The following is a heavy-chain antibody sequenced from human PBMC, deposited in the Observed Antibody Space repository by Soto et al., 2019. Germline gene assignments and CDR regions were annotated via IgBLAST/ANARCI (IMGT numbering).Heavy chain of an antibody. D-gene: IGHD4-17*01. Sequence: EVQLLESGGGLVQPGGSLRLSCAASGFTFSSYAMSWVRQAPGKGLEWVSAISGSGGSTYYADSVKGRFTISRDNXXXXXXXXXXXXXXXXXXXXXXXXXXXXXXXXXYDLFYWGQGTLVTVSS. J-gene: IGHJ4*02. CDR1: GFTFSSYA. V-gene: IGHV3-23*01. CDR3: XXXXXXXXXXXYDLFY. CDR2: ISGSGGST.